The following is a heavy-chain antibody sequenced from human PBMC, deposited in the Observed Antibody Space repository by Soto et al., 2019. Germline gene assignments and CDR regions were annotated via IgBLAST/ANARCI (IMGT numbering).Heavy chain of an antibody. Sequence: QITLRESGPTLVKPTQTLTLTCTFSGFSLSTTGMGVGWVRHPPGKALEWLARIYWDDGERYSPSLNNRLTITKDASKNQVVLTMTNMDPVDTATYYCAHRISGWPGFRAWGQGTLVTVSS. CDR1: GFSLSTTGMG. CDR2: IYWDDGE. J-gene: IGHJ5*02. CDR3: AHRISGWPGFRA. V-gene: IGHV2-5*02. D-gene: IGHD6-19*01.